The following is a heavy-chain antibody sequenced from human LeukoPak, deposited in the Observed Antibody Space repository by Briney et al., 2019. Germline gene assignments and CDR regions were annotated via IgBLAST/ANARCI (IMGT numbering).Heavy chain of an antibody. CDR1: GGSISSGSYY. D-gene: IGHD1-20*01. V-gene: IGHV4-61*02. Sequence: SETLSLTCTVSGGSISSGSYYWSWIRQPAGKGLEWIGRIYTSGSTNYNPSLKSRVTISADTSKNQFSLKLNSVTAADTAVYYCAGDNWSDDYWGQGTLVTVSS. CDR2: IYTSGST. CDR3: AGDNWSDDY. J-gene: IGHJ4*02.